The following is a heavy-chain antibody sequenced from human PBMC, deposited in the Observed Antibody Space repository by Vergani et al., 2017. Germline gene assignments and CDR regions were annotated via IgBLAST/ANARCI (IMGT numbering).Heavy chain of an antibody. D-gene: IGHD3-9*01. CDR1: GGTFSSYA. Sequence: QVQLVQSGAEVKKPGSSVKVSCKASGGTFSSYAISWVRQAPGQGLEWMGGIIPIFGTANYAQKFQGRVTITADESTSTAYMELSSLRSEDTAAYYCARGGEYYDILTGYYVEAFDIWGQGTMVTVSS. CDR3: ARGGEYYDILTGYYVEAFDI. J-gene: IGHJ3*02. V-gene: IGHV1-69*01. CDR2: IIPIFGTA.